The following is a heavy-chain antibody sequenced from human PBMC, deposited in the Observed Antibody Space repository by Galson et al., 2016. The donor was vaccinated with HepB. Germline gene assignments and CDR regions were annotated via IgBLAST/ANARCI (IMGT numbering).Heavy chain of an antibody. CDR2: ISSSGSYT. CDR3: ARLLRYYHGMDV. D-gene: IGHD1-26*01. J-gene: IGHJ6*02. Sequence: SLRLSCAASGFTFSDYYMSWIRQAPGKGLEWVSYISSSGSYTNHADSVKGRFTISRDNAKNSLYLQMNSLRAEDTAVYYCARLLRYYHGMDVWGQGTTVTVSS. V-gene: IGHV3-11*06. CDR1: GFTFSDYY.